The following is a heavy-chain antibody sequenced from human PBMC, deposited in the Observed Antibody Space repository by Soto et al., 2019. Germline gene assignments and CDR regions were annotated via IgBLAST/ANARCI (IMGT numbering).Heavy chain of an antibody. CDR2: IYYSGST. CDR3: ARFPPLYGGYERDY. Sequence: QVQLQESGPGLVKPSETLSLTCTVSGGSISSYYWSWIRQPPGKGLEWIGYIYYSGSTNYNPSLKSRVTISVDTSKNQFSLKLSSVTAADTAVYYCARFPPLYGGYERDYWGQGTLVTVSS. V-gene: IGHV4-59*08. J-gene: IGHJ4*02. CDR1: GGSISSYY. D-gene: IGHD5-12*01.